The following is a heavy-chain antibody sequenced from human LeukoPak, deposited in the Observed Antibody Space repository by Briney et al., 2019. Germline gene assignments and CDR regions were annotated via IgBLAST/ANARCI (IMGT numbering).Heavy chain of an antibody. J-gene: IGHJ4*02. CDR2: VHSSGNT. Sequence: SETLSLTCTVSGDSISGYYWSWIRQPAGKGLDWIGRVHSSGNTNYNPSLKSRVTMSADTSKSQFSLKLSSVTAADTAVYYCARYYCSGNSCYTWLDYWGQGTLVTVSS. CDR3: ARYYCSGNSCYTWLDY. V-gene: IGHV4-4*07. CDR1: GDSISGYY. D-gene: IGHD2-2*02.